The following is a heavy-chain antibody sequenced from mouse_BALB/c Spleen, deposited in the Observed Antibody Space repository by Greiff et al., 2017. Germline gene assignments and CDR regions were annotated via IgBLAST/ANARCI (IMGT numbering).Heavy chain of an antibody. Sequence: EVKLMESGGGLVKPGGSLKLSCAASGFTFSSYAMSWVRQTPEKRLEWVATISSGGSYTYYPDSVKGRFTISRDNAKNTLYLQMSSLRSEDTAMYYCARSDDYALAYWGQGTLVTVSA. J-gene: IGHJ3*01. CDR3: ARSDDYALAY. D-gene: IGHD2-4*01. CDR2: ISSGGSYT. CDR1: GFTFSSYA. V-gene: IGHV5-9-3*01.